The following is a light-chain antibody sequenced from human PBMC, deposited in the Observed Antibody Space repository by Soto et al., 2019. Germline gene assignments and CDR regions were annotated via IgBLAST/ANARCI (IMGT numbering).Light chain of an antibody. Sequence: QSALTQPPSASGSPGQSVTISCTGTSRDVGGYKYVSWYQQHPGKAPKLMIFEGNKPPSGVPDRFSGSKSGHPASLTVSGLQAEDEADYYCSSYAGINNLGVFGTGTKLTVL. CDR1: SRDVGGYKY. CDR2: EGN. CDR3: SSYAGINNLGV. V-gene: IGLV2-8*01. J-gene: IGLJ1*01.